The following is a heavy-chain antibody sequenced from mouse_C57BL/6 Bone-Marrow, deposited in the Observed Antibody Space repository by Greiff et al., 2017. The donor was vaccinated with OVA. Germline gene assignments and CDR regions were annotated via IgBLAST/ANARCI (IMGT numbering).Heavy chain of an antibody. CDR1: GYAFSSSW. CDR3: ARNYYDYDKAMDY. D-gene: IGHD2-4*01. CDR2: IYPGDGDT. Sequence: QVQLQQSGPELVKPGASVKLSCKASGYAFSSSWMNWVQQRPGKGLEWIGRIYPGDGDTNYNGKFKGKATLTADKSSSTAYMQLSSLTSEDSAVYFCARNYYDYDKAMDYWGQGTSVTVSS. J-gene: IGHJ4*01. V-gene: IGHV1-82*01.